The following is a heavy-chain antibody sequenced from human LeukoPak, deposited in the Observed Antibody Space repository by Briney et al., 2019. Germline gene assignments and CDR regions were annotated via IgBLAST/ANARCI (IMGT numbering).Heavy chain of an antibody. Sequence: SETLSLTCAVYGGSFSGYYWSWIRPPPGKGLEWIGEINHSGSTNYNPSLKSRVTISVDTSKNQFSQKLSSVTAADTAVYYCASVRSYGSGSYPYWGQGTLVTVSS. CDR2: INHSGST. CDR3: ASVRSYGSGSYPY. D-gene: IGHD3-10*01. CDR1: GGSFSGYY. J-gene: IGHJ4*02. V-gene: IGHV4-34*01.